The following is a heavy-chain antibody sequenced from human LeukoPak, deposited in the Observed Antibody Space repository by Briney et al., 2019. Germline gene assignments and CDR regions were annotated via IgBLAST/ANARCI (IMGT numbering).Heavy chain of an antibody. J-gene: IGHJ4*02. CDR2: IYTSGST. CDR1: GGSISSYY. V-gene: IGHV4-4*07. Sequence: SETLSLTCTVSGGSISSYYWSWIRQSPGKGLEWIGRIYTSGSTNYNPSLKSRVTMSVDTSKNQFSLKLSSVTAADTAVYYCAREITIFGGTIDYWGQGTLVTVSS. D-gene: IGHD3-3*01. CDR3: AREITIFGGTIDY.